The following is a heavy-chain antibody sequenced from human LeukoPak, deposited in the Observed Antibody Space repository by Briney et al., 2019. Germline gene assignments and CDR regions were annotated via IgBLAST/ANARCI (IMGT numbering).Heavy chain of an antibody. V-gene: IGHV3-48*03. CDR1: GFTFSSYE. Sequence: GGSLRLSCAASGFTFSSYEMNWARQAPGKGLEWVSYISSSGSTIYYADSVKGRFTISRDNAKNSLYLQMNSLRAEDTAVYYCARWLQLSFDYWGQGTLVTVSS. D-gene: IGHD5-24*01. CDR3: ARWLQLSFDY. J-gene: IGHJ4*02. CDR2: ISSSGSTI.